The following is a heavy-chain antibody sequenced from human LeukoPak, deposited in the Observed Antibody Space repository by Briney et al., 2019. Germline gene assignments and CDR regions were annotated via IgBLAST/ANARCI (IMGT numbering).Heavy chain of an antibody. V-gene: IGHV3-74*01. CDR2: INSDGSST. CDR1: GFTFSNAW. J-gene: IGHJ3*02. Sequence: PGGSLRLSCAASGFTFSNAWMSWVRQAPGKGLVWVSRINSDGSSTSYADSVKGRFTISRDNAKNTLYLQMNSLRAEDTAVYYCARVMTGVVIIGGVFAFDIWGQGTMVTVSS. CDR3: ARVMTGVVIIGGVFAFDI. D-gene: IGHD3-3*01.